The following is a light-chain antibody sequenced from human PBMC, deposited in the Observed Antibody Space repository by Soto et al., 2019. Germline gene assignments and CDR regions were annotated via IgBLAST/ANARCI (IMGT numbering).Light chain of an antibody. CDR1: SSDVGRYNL. Sequence: SVLTQPASVSGSPGQSITISCTGTSSDVGRYNLVSWYQQHPGKAPKRMIYEGSKRPSGVSNRFSGSKSGNTASLTISGLQAEDEADDYCCSYAGSSTLFGGGTKLTV. CDR2: EGS. CDR3: CSYAGSSTL. V-gene: IGLV2-23*01. J-gene: IGLJ2*01.